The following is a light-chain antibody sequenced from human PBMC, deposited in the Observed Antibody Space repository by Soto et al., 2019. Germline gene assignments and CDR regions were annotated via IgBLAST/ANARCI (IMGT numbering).Light chain of an antibody. V-gene: IGLV1-40*01. CDR1: SSNIGAGYD. CDR2: GNS. Sequence: QSVLTQPPSVSGAPGQRVTISCTGSSSNIGAGYDVHWYQQLPGTAPKLLIYGNSNRPSGVPDRFSGSKSGTSASLAITKLQAEDEADYYCQSYDSSLSVVFGGETNFTVL. CDR3: QSYDSSLSVV. J-gene: IGLJ2*01.